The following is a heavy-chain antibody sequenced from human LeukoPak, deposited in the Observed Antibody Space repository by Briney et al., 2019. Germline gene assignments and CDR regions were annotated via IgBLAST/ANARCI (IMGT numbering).Heavy chain of an antibody. V-gene: IGHV4-61*05. Sequence: SETLSLTCTVSGGSISSSSYYWGWIRQPPGKGLEWIGYIYYSGSTNYNPSLKSRVTISVDTSKNQFSLKLSSVTAADTAVYYCARARNNGYDQRYYFDYWGQGTLVTVSS. CDR2: IYYSGST. D-gene: IGHD5-12*01. CDR3: ARARNNGYDQRYYFDY. CDR1: GGSISSSSYY. J-gene: IGHJ4*02.